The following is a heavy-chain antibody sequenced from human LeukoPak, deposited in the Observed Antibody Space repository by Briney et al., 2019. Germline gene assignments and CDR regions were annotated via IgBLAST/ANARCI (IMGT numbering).Heavy chain of an antibody. D-gene: IGHD6-13*01. Sequence: GGSLRLSCAASGFTFSSYGMHWVRQAPGKGLEWVAVIRYDGSNKYYADSVKGRFTISRDNSKNTLYLQMNSLRAEDTAVYYCARSGEYSSSWSDYWGQGTLVTVSS. CDR1: GFTFSSYG. J-gene: IGHJ4*02. CDR3: ARSGEYSSSWSDY. V-gene: IGHV3-33*01. CDR2: IRYDGSNK.